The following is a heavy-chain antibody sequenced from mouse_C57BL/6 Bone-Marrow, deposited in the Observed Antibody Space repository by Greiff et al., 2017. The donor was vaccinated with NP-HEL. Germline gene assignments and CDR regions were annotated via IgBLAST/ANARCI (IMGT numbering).Heavy chain of an antibody. CDR2: GQGLEWIG. D-gene: IGHD1-1*01. CDR1: YTFSRRVH. Sequence: VKLMESGPELARPWASVKISCQAFYTFSRRVHFAIRDTNYWMQWVKQRPGQGLEWIGAIYPGNGDTSYNQKFKGKATLTADKSSSTAYMQLSSLTSEDSAVYYCAWNYGSSPYWYFDVWGTGTTVTVSS. CDR3: SEDSAVYYCAWNYGSSPYWYFDV. J-gene: IGHJ1*03. V-gene: IGHV1-87*01.